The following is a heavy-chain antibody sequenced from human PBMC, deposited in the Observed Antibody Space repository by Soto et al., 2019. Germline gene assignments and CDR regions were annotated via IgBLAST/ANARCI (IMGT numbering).Heavy chain of an antibody. J-gene: IGHJ6*02. V-gene: IGHV4-31*03. D-gene: IGHD2-15*01. CDR1: GGSISSGGYY. CDR2: IYYSGST. Sequence: QVQLQESGPGLVKPSQTLSLTCTVSGGSISSGGYYWSWIRQHPGKGLEWIGYIYYSGSTYYNPSLKRRVTISVDTSKNQFSLKLSSVTAADTAVYYCARGGLGYCSGGSCYSAELSRYYYGMDVWGQGTTVTVSS. CDR3: ARGGLGYCSGGSCYSAELSRYYYGMDV.